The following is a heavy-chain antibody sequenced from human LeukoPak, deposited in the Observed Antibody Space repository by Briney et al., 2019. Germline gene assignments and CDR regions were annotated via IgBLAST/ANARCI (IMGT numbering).Heavy chain of an antibody. CDR3: ARHPGASFDS. J-gene: IGHJ4*02. V-gene: IGHV4-59*08. Sequence: PSETLSLTCSGSGGSMSGYYWSWIRQPPGRRLEWIGYIYYSGNSTYNPSLKSRLTVSIARSKNLFSLKLTSVTAADTAVYFCARHPGASFDSWGQGNLVTVSS. D-gene: IGHD7-27*01. CDR1: GGSMSGYY. CDR2: IYYSGNS.